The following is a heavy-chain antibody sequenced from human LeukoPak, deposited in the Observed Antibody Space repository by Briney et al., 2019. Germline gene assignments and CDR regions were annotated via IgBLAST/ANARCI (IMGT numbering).Heavy chain of an antibody. J-gene: IGHJ6*02. D-gene: IGHD1-26*01. V-gene: IGHV3-66*01. CDR1: GFSVGSKY. Sequence: GGSLRLSCAVSGFSVGSKYMTWARQAPGKGLEWVSGLYSGETTYYADSVKDRFIISRDNSKNTVDLQMNSLRAEDTAVYYCARGRAGGSTTYGMDVWGQGTTVTVSS. CDR3: ARGRAGGSTTYGMDV. CDR2: LYSGETT.